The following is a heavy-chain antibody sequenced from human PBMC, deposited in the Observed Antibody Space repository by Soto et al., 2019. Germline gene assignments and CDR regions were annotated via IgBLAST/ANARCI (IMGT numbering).Heavy chain of an antibody. V-gene: IGHV3-23*01. CDR2: ISGSGGSA. D-gene: IGHD3-3*01. J-gene: IGHJ4*02. CDR3: AKEPYSDFWSAYYYFGY. Sequence: EVQLLESGGGLVQPGGSLRLSCADSGFTFGSHAMIWVRQAPGKGLEWVSAISGSGGSAYYADSVKGRFTISRDNSINTLYLQMNSLRAEDTALYYCAKEPYSDFWSAYYYFGYWGQGTLVTVSS. CDR1: GFTFGSHA.